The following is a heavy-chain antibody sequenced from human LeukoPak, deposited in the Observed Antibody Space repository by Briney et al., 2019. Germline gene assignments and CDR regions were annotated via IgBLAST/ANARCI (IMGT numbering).Heavy chain of an antibody. V-gene: IGHV4-31*03. CDR1: GVSNSSGNYY. D-gene: IGHD4-23*01. CDR2: LHPTGST. CDR3: VKDRGDYGGDPGYFDY. J-gene: IGHJ4*02. Sequence: PSETLSLTCTVSGVSNSSGNYYWTWIRQHPGKGLEWIGCLHPTGSTHYNPSLKGRLSISVGTSKNQFSLRLNSVTAADTAVYYCVKDRGDYGGDPGYFDYWGQGTHVTVSS.